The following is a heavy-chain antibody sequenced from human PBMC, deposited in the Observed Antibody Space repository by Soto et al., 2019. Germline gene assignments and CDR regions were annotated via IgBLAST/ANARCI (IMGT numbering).Heavy chain of an antibody. CDR1: GGSISSGGYY. Sequence: QVQLQESGPGLVKPSQTLSLTCTVSGGSISSGGYYWSWICQHPGKGLEWIGYIYYSGSTYYNPSLKSRVTISVDTSKNQFSLKLSSVTAADTAVYYCAGGGGYCSSTSCYTHYYYYYGMDVWGQGTTVTVSS. J-gene: IGHJ6*02. CDR2: IYYSGST. D-gene: IGHD2-2*02. CDR3: AGGGGYCSSTSCYTHYYYYYGMDV. V-gene: IGHV4-31*03.